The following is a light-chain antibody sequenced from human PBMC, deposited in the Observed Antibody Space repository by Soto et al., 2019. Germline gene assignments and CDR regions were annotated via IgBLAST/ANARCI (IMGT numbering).Light chain of an antibody. V-gene: IGKV3-20*01. Sequence: EIVLTQSPGTLSLSPGERATLSCRASQSVSSSYLAWYQQKPGQAPRLLIYDASRATGIPDRFSGSGSGTDFPLTITRLEPEDFAVYNCQHYGTSALFGPGTKVDI. J-gene: IGKJ3*01. CDR3: QHYGTSAL. CDR2: DAS. CDR1: QSVSSSY.